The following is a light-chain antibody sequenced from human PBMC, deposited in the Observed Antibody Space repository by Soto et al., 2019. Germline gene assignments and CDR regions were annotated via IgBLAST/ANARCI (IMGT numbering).Light chain of an antibody. V-gene: IGLV2-11*01. CDR2: AVS. CDR1: SSDVSGFNY. CDR3: CLYIGATTYV. J-gene: IGLJ1*01. Sequence: QSALTQPRSVSGSPGQSVTISCTGTSSDVSGFNYVSWYQQLPGKAPKLLIHAVSERPSGVSDRFSGSKSGNTASLTISGLQVEDEADYYCCLYIGATTYVFGTGTKVTVL.